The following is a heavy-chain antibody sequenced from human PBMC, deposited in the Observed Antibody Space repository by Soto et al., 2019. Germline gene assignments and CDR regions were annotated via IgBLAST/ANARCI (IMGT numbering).Heavy chain of an antibody. J-gene: IGHJ4*02. Sequence: GGSLRLSWAASGFTFGSYAMSWVRQAPGKGLEWVSAISGSGGSTYYADSVKGRFTISRDNSKNTLYLQMNSLRAEDTAVYYCANVEDIVVVPAAYFDYWGQGTLVTVSS. CDR2: ISGSGGST. D-gene: IGHD2-2*01. V-gene: IGHV3-23*01. CDR3: ANVEDIVVVPAAYFDY. CDR1: GFTFGSYA.